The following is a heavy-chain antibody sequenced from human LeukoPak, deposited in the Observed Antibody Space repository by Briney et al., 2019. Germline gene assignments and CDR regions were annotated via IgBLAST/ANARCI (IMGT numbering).Heavy chain of an antibody. CDR1: GGSFSGYY. V-gene: IGHV4-34*01. CDR2: INHSGST. Sequence: SETLSLTCAVYGGSFSGYYWSWIRQPPGKGLEWIGEINHSGSTNHNPSLKSRVTISVDTSKNQFSLKLSSVTAADTAVYYCARSPRGAWWFDPWGQGTLVTVSS. J-gene: IGHJ5*02. CDR3: ARSPRGAWWFDP. D-gene: IGHD3-10*01.